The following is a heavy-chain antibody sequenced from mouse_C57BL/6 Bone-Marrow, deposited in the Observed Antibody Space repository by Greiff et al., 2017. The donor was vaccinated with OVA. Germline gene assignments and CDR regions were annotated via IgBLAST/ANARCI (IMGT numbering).Heavy chain of an antibody. V-gene: IGHV5-17*01. CDR1: GFTFSDYG. Sequence: SGGGLVKPGGSLKLSCAASGFTFSDYGMHWVRQAPEKGLEWVAYISSGSSTIYYADTVKGRFTISRDNAKNTLFLQMTSLRSEDTAMYYCARDGNYTYYAMDYWGQGTSVTVSS. CDR2: ISSGSSTI. CDR3: ARDGNYTYYAMDY. J-gene: IGHJ4*01. D-gene: IGHD2-1*01.